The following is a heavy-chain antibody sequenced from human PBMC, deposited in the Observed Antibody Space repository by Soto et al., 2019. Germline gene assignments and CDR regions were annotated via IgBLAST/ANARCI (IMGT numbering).Heavy chain of an antibody. CDR1: GYTFTSYG. V-gene: IGHV1-18*01. CDR3: ARLSSGYLLDY. D-gene: IGHD5-12*01. CDR2: INAYNGNT. Sequence: QVQLVQSGAEVKKPGASVKVSCKAPGYTFTSYGISWVRQAPGQGLEWMGWINAYNGNTNYAQKLQGRVTMTTDTSTSTVYMELRSLRSDDTAVYYCARLSSGYLLDYWGQGTLVTVSS. J-gene: IGHJ4*02.